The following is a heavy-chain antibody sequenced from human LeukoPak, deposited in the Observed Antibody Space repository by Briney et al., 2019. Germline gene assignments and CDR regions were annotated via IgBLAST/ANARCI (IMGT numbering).Heavy chain of an antibody. CDR2: IYYSGSP. D-gene: IGHD4-17*01. Sequence: KPSETLSLTCTVSGGSISSISYYGGWIRQPPGKGLEWIGSIYYSGSPYYNPSLKTRFTISADTSKNQFSLKLSSVTAADTAVYYCARLPIGDYYFDYWGQGTLVTVSS. J-gene: IGHJ4*02. CDR3: ARLPIGDYYFDY. V-gene: IGHV4-39*01. CDR1: GGSISSISYY.